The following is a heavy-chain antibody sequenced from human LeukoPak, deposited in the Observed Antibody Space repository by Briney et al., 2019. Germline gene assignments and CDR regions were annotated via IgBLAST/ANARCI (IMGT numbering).Heavy chain of an antibody. Sequence: SETLSLTCAVSGDSISGSVYSWSWIRQPPGKGLEWIGYIFHSVNAYYNPSLKSRVTISVDRSKNQFSLRLNSVTAADTAVYYCAREGAGPPHNWFDSWGQGTLVTVSS. CDR1: GDSISGSVYS. CDR2: IFHSVNA. J-gene: IGHJ5*01. CDR3: AREGAGPPHNWFDS. V-gene: IGHV4-30-2*01.